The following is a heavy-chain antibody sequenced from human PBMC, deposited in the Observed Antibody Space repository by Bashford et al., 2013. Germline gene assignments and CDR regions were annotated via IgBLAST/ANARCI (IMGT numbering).Heavy chain of an antibody. V-gene: IGHV3-7*03. CDR1: GFRFSSYW. CDR3: VREVATETTPIGY. CDR2: IKQDGSER. Sequence: GGSLRLSCVASGFRFSSYWMSWVRQAPGKGLKWVANIKQDGSERYYVDAVKGRFTISRDNAKNSMYLQMNSLRAEDTAVYYCVREVATETTPIGYWGQGALVTVSS. D-gene: IGHD4-17*01. J-gene: IGHJ4*02.